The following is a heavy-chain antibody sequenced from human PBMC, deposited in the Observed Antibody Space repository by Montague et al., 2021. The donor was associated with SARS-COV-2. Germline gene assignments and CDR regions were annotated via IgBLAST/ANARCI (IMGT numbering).Heavy chain of an antibody. Sequence: SETLSLTCTVYGGSISGSICNWDCCPQATGKGRMWISSSNESRSTYYSPSLKSRVTISVDTSKNQFSLTLSSVTAADTAVYCCARHPLGYCSSTSCYVGWGQGTLVTVSS. CDR2: SNESRST. CDR3: ARHPLGYCSSTSCYVG. J-gene: IGHJ4*02. D-gene: IGHD2-2*01. CDR1: GGSISGSICN. V-gene: IGHV4-39*01.